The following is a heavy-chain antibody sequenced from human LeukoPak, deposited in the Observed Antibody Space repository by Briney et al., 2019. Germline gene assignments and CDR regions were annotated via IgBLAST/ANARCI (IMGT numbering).Heavy chain of an antibody. J-gene: IGHJ4*02. CDR1: GGSISSGSYY. V-gene: IGHV4-39*01. CDR2: IYYTGNT. D-gene: IGHD3/OR15-3a*01. CDR3: ARQTGSGLFILP. Sequence: SETLSLTCTVSGGSISSGSYYWSWIRQPPGMGLEWIGSIYYTGNTYYNASLKSQVSISIDTSKNQFSLKLTSVTAADTAVYYCARQTGSGLFILPGGQGTLVTVSS.